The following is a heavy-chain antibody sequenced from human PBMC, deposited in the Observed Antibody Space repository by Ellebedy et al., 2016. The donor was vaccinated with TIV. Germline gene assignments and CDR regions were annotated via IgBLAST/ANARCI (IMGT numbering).Heavy chain of an antibody. D-gene: IGHD1-14*01. CDR2: VNRAGAT. V-gene: IGHV4-34*01. Sequence: GSLRLSXAVYDGSFSDYSWNWIRQPPGKGLEWIGEVNRAGATNYNPSLRSRVTISLDTSKSQFSLEVSSVTAADMAVYFCARLRQSRDRSHWYFDLWGRGTLVTVSS. CDR1: DGSFSDYS. J-gene: IGHJ2*01. CDR3: ARLRQSRDRSHWYFDL.